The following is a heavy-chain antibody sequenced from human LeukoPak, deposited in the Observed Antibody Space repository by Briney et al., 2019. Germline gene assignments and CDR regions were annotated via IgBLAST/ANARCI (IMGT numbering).Heavy chain of an antibody. CDR1: GLTVSNNY. CDR2: IYSGGST. Sequence: GGSLRLSCAASGLTVSNNYISWVRQAPGKGLEWVSVIYSGGSTYYAESVKGRFSISRDNSKNTVYLQMNSLRAEDTAVYYCARQFGGWHYFDYWGQGTLVTVS. J-gene: IGHJ4*02. D-gene: IGHD6-19*01. V-gene: IGHV3-53*01. CDR3: ARQFGGWHYFDY.